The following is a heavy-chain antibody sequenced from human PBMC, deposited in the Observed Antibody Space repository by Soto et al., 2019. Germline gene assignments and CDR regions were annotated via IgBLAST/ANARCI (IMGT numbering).Heavy chain of an antibody. J-gene: IGHJ4*02. CDR1: GGSISSGGYY. D-gene: IGHD1-26*01. CDR2: IYYSGNT. CDR3: VILYSRRRPCFAH. Sequence: SETLSLTCSVSGGSISSGGYYWSWIRQHPGKGLEWIGYIYYSGNTYYNPSLKSRVTISVDTSKNQFSLKLSSVTAADTAVYYCVILYSRRRPCFAHWAQATLVP. V-gene: IGHV4-31*03.